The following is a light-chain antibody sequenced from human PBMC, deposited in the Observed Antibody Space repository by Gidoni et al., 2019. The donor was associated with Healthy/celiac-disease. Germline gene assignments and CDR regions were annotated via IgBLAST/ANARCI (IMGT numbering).Light chain of an antibody. Sequence: DIVLTQFLGTQSLSPGERATRSCRASQSVSSSYLAWYQHKPGQAPRPLIYGASCRATGIPDRLSGSGSGADVSLTISRLEPEDFAVYYCQQYGSTPPWTFGQGTKVEIK. CDR2: GAS. CDR3: QQYGSTPPWT. V-gene: IGKV3-20*01. J-gene: IGKJ1*01. CDR1: QSVSSSY.